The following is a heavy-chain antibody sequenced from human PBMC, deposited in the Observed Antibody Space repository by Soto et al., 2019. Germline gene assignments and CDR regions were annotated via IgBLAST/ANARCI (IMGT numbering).Heavy chain of an antibody. Sequence: SETLSLTCTVSGGSVSSGSYYWSWILQPPGKGLEWIGYIYYSGSTNYNPSPKSRVTISVDTSKNQFSLKLSSVTAADTAVYYCARGDIVVVPAGVGVTYYYGRDVWGQGTTVTV. J-gene: IGHJ6*02. CDR1: GGSVSSGSYY. CDR3: ARGDIVVVPAGVGVTYYYGRDV. D-gene: IGHD2-2*01. CDR2: IYYSGST. V-gene: IGHV4-61*01.